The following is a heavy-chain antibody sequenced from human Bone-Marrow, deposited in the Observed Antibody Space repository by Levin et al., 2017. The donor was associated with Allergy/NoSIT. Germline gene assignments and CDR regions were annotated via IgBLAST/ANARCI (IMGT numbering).Heavy chain of an antibody. CDR2: ISGGGGST. CDR3: TKGAISAVARHFDY. J-gene: IGHJ4*02. D-gene: IGHD6-13*01. CDR1: GFTFSSYA. Sequence: GGSLRLSCAASGFTFSSYAMSWVRQAPGKGLEWVSAISGGGGSTKYADSVRGRFAISRDNSKNTLDLQMSSLRADDTAVYYCTKGAISAVARHFDYWGQGALVTVSS. V-gene: IGHV3-23*01.